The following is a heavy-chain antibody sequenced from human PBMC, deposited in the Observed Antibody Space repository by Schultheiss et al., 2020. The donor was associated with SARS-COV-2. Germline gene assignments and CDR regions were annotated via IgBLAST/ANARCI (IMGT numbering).Heavy chain of an antibody. CDR3: ARGKRGSSVLTWDYYYYYGMDV. CDR1: GGSFSDYY. J-gene: IGHJ6*02. CDR2: IYHSGTT. D-gene: IGHD6-13*01. Sequence: SETLSLTCAVYGGSFSDYYWSWIRQPPGEGLEWIGEIYHSGTTNYNPSLKSRVTISVDKSKNQFSLKLSSVTAADTAVYYCARGKRGSSVLTWDYYYYYGMDVWGQGTTVTVSS. V-gene: IGHV4-34*01.